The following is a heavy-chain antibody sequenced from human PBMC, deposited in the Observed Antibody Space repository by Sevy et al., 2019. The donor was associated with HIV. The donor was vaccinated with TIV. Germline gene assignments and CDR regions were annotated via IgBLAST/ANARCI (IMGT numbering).Heavy chain of an antibody. D-gene: IGHD5-18*01. CDR1: GGSISSYC. V-gene: IGHV4-59*13. Sequence: SETLSLTCTVSGGSISSYCCNWIRQSPGKGLEWIGYMCHTGITNYNPSLKSRVTISLDTSRNQFSLRLSSVTAADTAVYYSARAGHSYGLFDYWGQGTLVTVSS. J-gene: IGHJ4*02. CDR2: MCHTGIT. CDR3: ARAGHSYGLFDY.